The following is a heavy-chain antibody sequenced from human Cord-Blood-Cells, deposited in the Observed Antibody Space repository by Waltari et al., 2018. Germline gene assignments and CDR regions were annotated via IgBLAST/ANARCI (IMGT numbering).Heavy chain of an antibody. V-gene: IGHV4-4*07. J-gene: IGHJ6*03. D-gene: IGHD4-17*01. CDR2: IYTSGST. CDR3: ARDLGYGEAWGYYYYMDV. Sequence: QVQLQESGPGLVKPSETLSLTCTVSGGSISSYYWSWIRQPAGKGLEWIGRIYTSGSTNYNPPLKSRVTMSVDTSKNQFSLKLSSVTAADTAVYYCARDLGYGEAWGYYYYMDVWGKGTTVTGSS. CDR1: GGSISSYY.